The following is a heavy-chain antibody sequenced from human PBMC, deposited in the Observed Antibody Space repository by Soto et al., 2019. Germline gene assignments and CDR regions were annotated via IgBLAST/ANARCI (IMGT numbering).Heavy chain of an antibody. D-gene: IGHD3-22*01. CDR3: ARDRPEYYYDSSGYYPF. J-gene: IGHJ4*02. CDR2: IYSGGST. Sequence: VRQAPGKGLEWVSVIYSGGSTYYADSVKGRFTISRDNSKNTLYLQMNSLRAEDTAVYYCARDRPEYYYDSSGYYPFWGQGTLVTVSS. V-gene: IGHV3-66*01.